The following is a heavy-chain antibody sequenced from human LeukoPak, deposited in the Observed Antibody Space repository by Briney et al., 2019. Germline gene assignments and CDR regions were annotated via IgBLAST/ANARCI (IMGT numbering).Heavy chain of an antibody. CDR1: GFPFSSYA. D-gene: IGHD2-15*01. CDR3: VRGYSFGPYGMDV. Sequence: QPGGSLRLSCSASGFPFSSYAMHWVRQAPGKGLEYVSAISDSGGGTYYADSVKGRFTIPRDNSKNTLYLQMSSLRAEDTAVYFCVRGYSFGPYGMDVWGQGTTVTVSS. J-gene: IGHJ6*02. V-gene: IGHV3-64D*09. CDR2: ISDSGGGT.